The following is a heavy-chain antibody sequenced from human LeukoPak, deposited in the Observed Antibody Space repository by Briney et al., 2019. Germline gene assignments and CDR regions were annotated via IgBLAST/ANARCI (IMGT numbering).Heavy chain of an antibody. V-gene: IGHV3-48*03. J-gene: IGHJ6*03. Sequence: GGSLRLSCAASGFTFSSYEMNWVRQAPGKGLEWISYISASGTITHYADSVEGRFTISRDNAKNSVYLQMNSLRAEDTAVYYCARVGNWNYGHFYYYMDVWGKGTTVTVSS. CDR3: ARVGNWNYGHFYYYMDV. CDR2: ISASGTIT. D-gene: IGHD1-7*01. CDR1: GFTFSSYE.